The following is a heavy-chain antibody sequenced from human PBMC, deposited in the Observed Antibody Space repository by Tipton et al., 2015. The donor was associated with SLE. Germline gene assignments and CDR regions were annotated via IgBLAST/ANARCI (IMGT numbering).Heavy chain of an antibody. CDR1: VGSISSHY. D-gene: IGHD6-13*01. CDR2: IYYSGST. Sequence: LRLSCTVSVGSISSHYWSWIRQPPGKGLEWIGYIYYSGSTNYNPSLKSRVTISVETSKNQFSLKLSSVTAADTAVYYCARDIAAAGHGFFDYWGQGTLVTVSS. V-gene: IGHV4-59*11. J-gene: IGHJ4*02. CDR3: ARDIAAAGHGFFDY.